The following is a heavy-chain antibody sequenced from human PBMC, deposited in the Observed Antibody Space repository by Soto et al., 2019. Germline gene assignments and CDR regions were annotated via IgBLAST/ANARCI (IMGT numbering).Heavy chain of an antibody. D-gene: IGHD6-19*01. CDR2: ISGSDGST. Sequence: EVQLLESGGGLVQPGGSLRLSCAASGFTFSSYAMSWVRQAPGKGLEWVSVISGSDGSTYYADSVKGRFTISRDNSKNTLDLQMNSLRAEDTAVYYCARRSSGWYFDYWGQGTLVTVSS. V-gene: IGHV3-23*01. CDR1: GFTFSSYA. J-gene: IGHJ4*02. CDR3: ARRSSGWYFDY.